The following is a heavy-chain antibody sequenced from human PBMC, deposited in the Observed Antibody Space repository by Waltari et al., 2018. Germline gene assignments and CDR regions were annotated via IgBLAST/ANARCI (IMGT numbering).Heavy chain of an antibody. Sequence: QLQLQESGPGLVKPSETLSLTCTVSGGSISSSSYYWGWIRQPPGKGLEWIGSIYYSGCTYYNPSLKSRVTISVDTSKNQFSLKLSSVTAADTAVYYCAREGPWGTALRSYNWFDPWGQGTLVTVSS. CDR3: AREGPWGTALRSYNWFDP. V-gene: IGHV4-39*07. J-gene: IGHJ5*02. CDR2: IYYSGCT. CDR1: GGSISSSSYY. D-gene: IGHD7-27*01.